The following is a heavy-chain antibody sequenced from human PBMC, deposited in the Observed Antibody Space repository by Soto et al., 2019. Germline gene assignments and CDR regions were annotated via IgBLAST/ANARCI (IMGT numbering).Heavy chain of an antibody. J-gene: IGHJ4*02. CDR3: ARARATIAAAAIFDC. CDR1: GYSFTSYW. D-gene: IGHD6-13*01. CDR2: IYPGDSDT. V-gene: IGHV5-51*01. Sequence: PGESLKISCKGSGYSFTSYWIGWVRQMPGKGLEWMGIIYPGDSDTRYSPSFQGQVTISVDKSKNQFSLKLTSVTAADTAVYYCARARATIAAAAIFDCWGQGTLVTVSS.